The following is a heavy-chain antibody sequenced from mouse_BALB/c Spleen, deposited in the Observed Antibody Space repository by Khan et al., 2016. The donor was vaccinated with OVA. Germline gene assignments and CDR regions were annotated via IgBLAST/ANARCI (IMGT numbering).Heavy chain of an antibody. Sequence: LVESGPELKKPGETVKISCKASGYTFTNYGVNWVKQAPGKGLKWMGWINTYTGEPTYADDFKGRFVFSLETSASTAYLQISNLKNEDMTTYFCARISSYWYSDVWGAGTTVTVSS. D-gene: IGHD6-2*01. CDR1: GYTFTNYG. CDR3: ARISSYWYSDV. V-gene: IGHV9-1*02. J-gene: IGHJ1*01. CDR2: INTYTGEP.